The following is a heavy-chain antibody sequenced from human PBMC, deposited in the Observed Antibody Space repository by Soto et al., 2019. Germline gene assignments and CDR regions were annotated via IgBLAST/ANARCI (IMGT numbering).Heavy chain of an antibody. CDR3: GRDGVVVAASANWFDP. D-gene: IGHD2-15*01. CDR1: GFTFTSSA. J-gene: IGHJ5*02. CDR2: IVVGSGNT. Sequence: ASVKVSCKASGFTFTSSAVQWVRQARGQRLEWIGWIVVGSGNTNYAQKFQERVTITTDISTSTAYMELSSLRSEDTAVYYCGRDGVVVAASANWFDPWGQGTLVTVSS. V-gene: IGHV1-58*01.